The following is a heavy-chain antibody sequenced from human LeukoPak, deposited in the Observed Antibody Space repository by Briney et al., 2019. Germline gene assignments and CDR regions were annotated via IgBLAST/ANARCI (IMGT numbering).Heavy chain of an antibody. CDR3: AKAHCSPTSCSRIDY. CDR2: ISSSSIYV. J-gene: IGHJ4*02. V-gene: IGHV3-21*04. D-gene: IGHD2-2*01. CDR1: GFTFSDYD. Sequence: GGSLRLSCAASGFTFSDYDMNWVRQAPGKGLEWVSSISSSSIYVSYADSVKGRYTISRDNSKNTVYLQMSGLRAEDTALYYCAKAHCSPTSCSRIDYWGQGTLVTVSS.